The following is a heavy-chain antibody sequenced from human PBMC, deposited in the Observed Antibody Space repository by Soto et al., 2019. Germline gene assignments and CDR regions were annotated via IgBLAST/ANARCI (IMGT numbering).Heavy chain of an antibody. CDR2: IYYNSSP. Sequence: PSETLSLTCTVSVASISRGNFYWSWIRQRAGQGLQWIGLIYYNSSPLYNSSLKSRLLISLDTSKNQFSLTLRSVSAAHTAVYYCVKYRFSSNWTPDSWGQGTLVTVSS. CDR3: VKYRFSSNWTPDS. D-gene: IGHD6-13*01. J-gene: IGHJ5*01. V-gene: IGHV4-31*03. CDR1: VASISRGNFY.